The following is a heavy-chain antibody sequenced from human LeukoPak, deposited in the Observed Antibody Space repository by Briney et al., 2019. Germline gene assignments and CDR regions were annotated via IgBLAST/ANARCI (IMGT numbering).Heavy chain of an antibody. CDR2: IWFDGSTK. D-gene: IGHD2-15*01. J-gene: IGHJ4*02. Sequence: GRSLRLSCAASGLTFSAYPMHWVRQAPGKGLEWVTAIWFDGSTKYYADSVKGRFTISRDNRKGTLYLQMNSLGDDDTAIYYCARGSTALDYWGQGTLVSVSS. CDR3: ARGSTALDY. CDR1: GLTFSAYP. V-gene: IGHV3-33*01.